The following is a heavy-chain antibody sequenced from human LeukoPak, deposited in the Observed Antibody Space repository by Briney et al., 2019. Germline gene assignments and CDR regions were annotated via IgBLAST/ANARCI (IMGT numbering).Heavy chain of an antibody. Sequence: GGSLRLSCAASGFTFSSYAMSWVRQAPRKGLEWVSAISGSGGSTYYADSVKGRFTISRDNSKNTLYLQMNSLRAEDTAVYYCAKEVVSGSYYFDYYYYYGMDVWGQGTTVTVSS. D-gene: IGHD3-10*01. CDR3: AKEVVSGSYYFDYYYYYGMDV. CDR2: ISGSGGST. V-gene: IGHV3-23*01. J-gene: IGHJ6*02. CDR1: GFTFSSYA.